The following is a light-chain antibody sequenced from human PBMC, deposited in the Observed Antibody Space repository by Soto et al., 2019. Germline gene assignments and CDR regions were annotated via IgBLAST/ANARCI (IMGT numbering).Light chain of an antibody. CDR3: QQYNNWPLT. Sequence: EIVMTQSPATLSVSPGERATLSCRASHRVSSYLAWYQQKPDQAPRLLIYEASTRATGIPARFSGSGSGTEFTLTISSLQSEDFAVYYCQQYNNWPLTFGAGTKVHIK. CDR1: HRVSSY. CDR2: EAS. J-gene: IGKJ4*01. V-gene: IGKV3-15*01.